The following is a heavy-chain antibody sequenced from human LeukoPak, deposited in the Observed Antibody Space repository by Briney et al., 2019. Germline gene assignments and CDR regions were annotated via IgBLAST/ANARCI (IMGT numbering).Heavy chain of an antibody. CDR1: GGSISSYY. Sequence: SETLSLTCTVSGGSISSYYWSWIRQPPGKGLEWIGYIYYSGSTNYNPSLKGRVTISVDTSKNQFSLKLSSVTAADTAVYYCARLYDSSGYPYYMDVWGKGTTVTVSS. D-gene: IGHD3-22*01. V-gene: IGHV4-59*08. J-gene: IGHJ6*03. CDR3: ARLYDSSGYPYYMDV. CDR2: IYYSGST.